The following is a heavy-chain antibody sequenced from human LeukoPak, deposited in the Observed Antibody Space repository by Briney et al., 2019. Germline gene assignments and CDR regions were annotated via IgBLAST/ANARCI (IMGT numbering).Heavy chain of an antibody. Sequence: SVKVSCKASGGTFSSYAISWVRQAPGQGLEWMGGIIPIFGTANYAQKFQGRVTITADESTSTAYMELSSLRSEDTVVYYCARGGYSYGNWFDPWGQGTLVTVSS. V-gene: IGHV1-69*13. CDR1: GGTFSSYA. CDR2: IIPIFGTA. CDR3: ARGGYSYGNWFDP. J-gene: IGHJ5*02. D-gene: IGHD5-18*01.